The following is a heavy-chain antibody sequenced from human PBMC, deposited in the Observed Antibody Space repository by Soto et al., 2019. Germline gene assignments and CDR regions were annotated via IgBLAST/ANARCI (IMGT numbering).Heavy chain of an antibody. Sequence: QITLNESGPTQVKPRQTLTLTCTFSGFSLTTSGVGVGWIRQSPGKAPEWLALIYWDDDKPYSPSLESRLTITKDSAKNQVVLTMDDLDPADAATDDCAHRDHRTGFGLGTTTAIYVDFWGQGTPVAVSS. J-gene: IGHJ4*02. CDR3: AHRDHRTGFGLGTTTAIYVDF. CDR1: GFSLTTSGVG. V-gene: IGHV2-5*02. D-gene: IGHD3-3*01. CDR2: IYWDDDK.